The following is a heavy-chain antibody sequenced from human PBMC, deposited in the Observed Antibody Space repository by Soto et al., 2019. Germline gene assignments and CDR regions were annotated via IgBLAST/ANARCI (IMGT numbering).Heavy chain of an antibody. D-gene: IGHD2-2*01. V-gene: IGHV4-4*02. CDR3: ARVVGGYYYGMDV. CDR1: GGSISSSNW. J-gene: IGHJ6*02. Sequence: QVQLQESGPGLVKPSGTLSLTCAVSGGSISSSNWWSWVRQPPGKGLEWIGAIYHSGSTNYNPSLRSLVTISVDKSKYQFSRQLSSVTSSDMAVYYGARVVGGYYYGMDVWCQGTTVTVSS. CDR2: IYHSGST.